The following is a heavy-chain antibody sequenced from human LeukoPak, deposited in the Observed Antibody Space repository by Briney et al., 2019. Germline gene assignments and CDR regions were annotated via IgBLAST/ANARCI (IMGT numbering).Heavy chain of an antibody. CDR2: ISSSSTI. D-gene: IGHD2-15*01. CDR1: GFTFSSYS. J-gene: IGHJ4*02. CDR3: ARGGGFDY. Sequence: GGSLRLSCAASGFTFSSYSMNWVRQAPGKGLEWVSYISSSSTIYYADSVKGRFTISRDNAKNSLYLQMNSLRAEDTAVYYCARGGGFDYWGQGTLVTVSS. V-gene: IGHV3-48*01.